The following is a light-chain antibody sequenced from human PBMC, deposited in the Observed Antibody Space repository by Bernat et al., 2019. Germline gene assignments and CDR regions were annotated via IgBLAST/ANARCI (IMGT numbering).Light chain of an antibody. CDR3: MQDLQTPTWT. CDR1: QSLLHSNGYNS. V-gene: IGKV2-28*01. Sequence: DIVMTQSPLSLPVTPGEPASISCRSSQSLLHSNGYNSLDWYLQKPGQSPQLLIYLGSNRASGVPDRFSGSGSGTDFTLKISRVEAEDVGVYYCMQDLQTPTWTFGQGTKVEIK. CDR2: LGS. J-gene: IGKJ1*01.